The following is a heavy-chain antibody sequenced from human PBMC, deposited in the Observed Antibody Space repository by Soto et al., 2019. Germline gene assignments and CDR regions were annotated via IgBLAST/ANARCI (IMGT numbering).Heavy chain of an antibody. CDR1: GYRFTSYW. CDR3: ARRNSDFWNYYYGMDV. V-gene: IGHV5-10-1*01. CDR2: IDPSDSYT. Sequence: PGESLKISCQGSGYRFTSYWISWVRQMPGKGLEWMGRIDPSDSYTNYSPSFQGHVTISADKSISTAYLQWSSLKASDTAMYYCARRNSDFWNYYYGMDVWGQGTTVTVSS. D-gene: IGHD3-3*01. J-gene: IGHJ6*02.